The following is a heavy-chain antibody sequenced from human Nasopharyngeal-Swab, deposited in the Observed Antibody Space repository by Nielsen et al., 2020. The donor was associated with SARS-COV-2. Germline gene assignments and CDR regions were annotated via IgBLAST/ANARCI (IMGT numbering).Heavy chain of an antibody. J-gene: IGHJ4*02. CDR2: IYYSGST. D-gene: IGHD3-3*01. CDR3: ARGSRFLEFDY. V-gene: IGHV4-30-4*02. CDR1: GGSISSGDYY. Sequence: SDTLSLTCTVSGGSISSGDYYWSWIRQPPGKGLEWIGYIYYSGSTYYNPSLKSRVTISVDTSKNQFSLKLSSVTAADTAVYYCARGSRFLEFDYWGQGTLVTVSS.